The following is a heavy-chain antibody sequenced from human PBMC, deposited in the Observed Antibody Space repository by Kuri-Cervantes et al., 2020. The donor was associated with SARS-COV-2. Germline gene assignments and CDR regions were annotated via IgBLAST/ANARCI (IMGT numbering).Heavy chain of an antibody. V-gene: IGHV4-34*01. J-gene: IGHJ6*02. D-gene: IGHD3-10*01. CDR2: INHSGST. CDR1: GGSFSGYY. CDR3: ARESPSFGGMDV. Sequence: SETLSLTCAVYGGSFSGYYWSWIRQPPGKGLEWIGEINHSGSTNYNPSLKSRVTVSVDTSKNQFSLKLSSVTAADTAVHYCARESPSFGGMDVWGQGTTVTVSS.